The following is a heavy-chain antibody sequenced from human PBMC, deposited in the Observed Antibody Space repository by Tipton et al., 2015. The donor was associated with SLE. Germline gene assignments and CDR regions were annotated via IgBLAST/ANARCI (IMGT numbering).Heavy chain of an antibody. Sequence: SLRLSCAASGFTFSTYAMSWVRQVPGKGLGWVSALGGSGTSTYYADSVKGRFSISRDNSQNTLYLQMNIVRAEDTALYYCAKRGTTGWKEGSDMWGQGTMVTVSS. D-gene: IGHD1-1*01. CDR1: GFTFSTYA. CDR2: LGGSGTST. V-gene: IGHV3-23*01. J-gene: IGHJ3*02. CDR3: AKRGTTGWKEGSDM.